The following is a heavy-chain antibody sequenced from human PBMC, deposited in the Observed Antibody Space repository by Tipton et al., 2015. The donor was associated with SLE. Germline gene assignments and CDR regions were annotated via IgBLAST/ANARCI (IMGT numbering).Heavy chain of an antibody. CDR1: GLTFSDFY. V-gene: IGHV3-11*06. Sequence: SLRLSCAASGLTFSDFYMTWIRQALGEGLEWVSYIAPSASDTNYADSVKGRFTISRDNAKNSLYLQMNSLRAEDTAVYYCAREEYYDSSGYVGNAFDIWGQGTMVTVSS. J-gene: IGHJ3*02. D-gene: IGHD3-22*01. CDR3: AREEYYDSSGYVGNAFDI. CDR2: IAPSASDT.